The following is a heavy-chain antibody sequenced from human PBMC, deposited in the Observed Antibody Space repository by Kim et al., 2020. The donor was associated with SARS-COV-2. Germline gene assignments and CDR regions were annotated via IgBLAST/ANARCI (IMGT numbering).Heavy chain of an antibody. Sequence: SVKVSCKASGGTFSSYAISWVRQAPGQGLEWMGGIIPIFGTANYAQKFQGRVTITADESTSTAYMELSSLRSEDTAVYYCARGRDGYEQYYYYYYGMDVWGQGTTVTVSS. J-gene: IGHJ6*02. CDR1: GGTFSSYA. V-gene: IGHV1-69*13. CDR3: ARGRDGYEQYYYYYYGMDV. D-gene: IGHD5-12*01. CDR2: IIPIFGTA.